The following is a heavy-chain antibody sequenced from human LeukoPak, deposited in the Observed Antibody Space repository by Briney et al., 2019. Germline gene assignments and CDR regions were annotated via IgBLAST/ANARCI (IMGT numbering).Heavy chain of an antibody. D-gene: IGHD3-22*01. Sequence: SETLSLTCTVSGGSISSYYWSWIRQPAGKGLEWIGRIYSSGSTNYNPSLKSRVTMSVDTSKNQFSLKLRSVTAADTAVYYCVRGNYDNRGYSNAFDIWGQGAMVTVSS. CDR1: GGSISSYY. CDR2: IYSSGST. V-gene: IGHV4-4*07. CDR3: VRGNYDNRGYSNAFDI. J-gene: IGHJ3*02.